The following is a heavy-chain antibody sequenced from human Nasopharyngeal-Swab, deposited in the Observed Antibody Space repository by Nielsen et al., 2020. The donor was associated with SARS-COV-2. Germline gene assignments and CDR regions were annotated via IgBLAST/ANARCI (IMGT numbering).Heavy chain of an antibody. CDR2: LSSDGSNQ. D-gene: IGHD2-2*02. CDR3: ARHGADCSRTSCYRRHGFDI. V-gene: IGHV3-33*08. J-gene: IGHJ3*02. CDR1: GFTFSNYG. Sequence: GGSLRLSCVASGFTFSNYGIHWVRQAPGKGLEWVAVLSSDGSNQYFGDSVKGRFTISEDNSRNTLYLQMRSLRAEDTAVYHCARHGADCSRTSCYRRHGFDIWGQGTMVTVSS.